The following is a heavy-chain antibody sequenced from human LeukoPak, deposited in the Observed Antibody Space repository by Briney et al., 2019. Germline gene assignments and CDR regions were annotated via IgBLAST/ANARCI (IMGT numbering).Heavy chain of an antibody. D-gene: IGHD2-15*01. CDR3: ARGSGSGNWYFDL. Sequence: SETLSLTCTVSGGSISSYYWSWIRQPPGKGLEWIGYIYYDGSTNYNPSLMSRVSISVDTSKNQFSLKLSSVPAADTAVYYCARGSGSGNWYFDLWGRGTLVTVSS. CDR1: GGSISSYY. CDR2: IYYDGST. V-gene: IGHV4-59*01. J-gene: IGHJ2*01.